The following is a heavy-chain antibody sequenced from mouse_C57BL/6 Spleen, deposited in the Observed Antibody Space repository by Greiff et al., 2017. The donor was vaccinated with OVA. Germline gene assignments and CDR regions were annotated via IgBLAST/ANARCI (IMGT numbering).Heavy chain of an antibody. V-gene: IGHV1-82*01. CDR1: GYAFSSSW. CDR3: ARRGSYDYPWFAY. D-gene: IGHD2-4*01. Sequence: VKLQESGPELVKPGASVKISCKASGYAFSSSWMNWVKQRPGKGLEWIGRIYPGDGDTNYNGKFKGKATLTADKSSSTAYMQLSSLTSEDSAVYFCARRGSYDYPWFAYWGQGTLVTVSA. CDR2: IYPGDGDT. J-gene: IGHJ3*01.